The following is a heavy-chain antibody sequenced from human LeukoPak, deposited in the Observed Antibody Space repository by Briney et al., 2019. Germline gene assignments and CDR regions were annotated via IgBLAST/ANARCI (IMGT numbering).Heavy chain of an antibody. D-gene: IGHD5-24*01. J-gene: IGHJ4*02. V-gene: IGHV1-8*01. CDR2: MNPNSGNT. Sequence: ASVKVSCKASGYTFTSYDINWVRQATGQGLEWMGWMNPNSGNTGYAQKFQGRVTMTRNTSISTAYMELSSLRSEDTAVCYCARVDREMATNFDYWGQGTLVTVSS. CDR1: GYTFTSYD. CDR3: ARVDREMATNFDY.